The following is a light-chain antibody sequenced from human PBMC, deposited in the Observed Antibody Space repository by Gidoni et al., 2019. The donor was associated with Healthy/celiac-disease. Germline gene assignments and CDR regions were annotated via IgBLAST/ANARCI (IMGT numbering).Light chain of an antibody. CDR3: QSYDSSLSGWV. CDR1: SSNIGAGYD. Sequence: QSVLTQPPSVSEAPGQRVTISCTGSSSNIGAGYDVHWYQQLPGTATKLLIYGNSNRPSGVPDRFSGSKSGTSASLAITGLQAEDEADYYCQSYDSSLSGWVFGGGTKLTVL. J-gene: IGLJ3*02. V-gene: IGLV1-40*01. CDR2: GNS.